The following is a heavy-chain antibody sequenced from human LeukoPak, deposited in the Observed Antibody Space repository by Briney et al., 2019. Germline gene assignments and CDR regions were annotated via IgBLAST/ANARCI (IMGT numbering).Heavy chain of an antibody. V-gene: IGHV4-4*07. CDR2: IYTSGNT. J-gene: IGHJ5*02. D-gene: IGHD2-2*01. CDR3: ARDVFELCSSTSCDWFDP. Sequence: PSETLSLTCTVSGGSINNYFWSWIRKPAGKGLEWNGRIYTSGNTNYNPSLKSRVTMSVDTSKNQFSLKLSSVTAADTAVYYCARDVFELCSSTSCDWFDPWGQGTLVTVSS. CDR1: GGSINNYF.